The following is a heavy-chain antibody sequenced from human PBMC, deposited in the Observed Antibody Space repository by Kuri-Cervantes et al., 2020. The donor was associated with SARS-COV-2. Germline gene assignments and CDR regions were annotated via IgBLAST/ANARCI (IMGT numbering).Heavy chain of an antibody. Sequence: WVRQPPGKGLEWIGSIYYSGSTYYNPSLKSRVTISVDTSKNQFSLKLSSVTAADTAVYHCARQAIVLMVYATTFDYWGQGTLVTVSS. CDR2: IYYSGST. V-gene: IGHV4-39*01. D-gene: IGHD2-8*01. J-gene: IGHJ4*02. CDR3: ARQAIVLMVYATTFDY.